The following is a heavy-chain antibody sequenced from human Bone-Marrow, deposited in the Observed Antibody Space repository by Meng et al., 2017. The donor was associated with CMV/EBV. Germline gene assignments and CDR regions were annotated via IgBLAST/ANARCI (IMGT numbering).Heavy chain of an antibody. CDR1: GYTFTDYY. J-gene: IGHJ6*02. Sequence: ASVKVSCKASGYTFTDYYIHWVRQAPGQGLEWMGWISAYNGNTNYAQKLQGRVTMTTDTSTSTAYMELRSLRSDDTAVYYCAREGYCSSTSCYTRKYYYYGMDVWGQGTTVTVSS. V-gene: IGHV1-18*04. CDR2: ISAYNGNT. CDR3: AREGYCSSTSCYTRKYYYYGMDV. D-gene: IGHD2-2*02.